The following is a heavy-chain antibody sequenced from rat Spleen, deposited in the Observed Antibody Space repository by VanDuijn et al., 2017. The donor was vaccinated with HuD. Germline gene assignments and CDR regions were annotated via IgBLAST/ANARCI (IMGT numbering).Heavy chain of an antibody. D-gene: IGHD1-6*01. CDR3: ARMYTTDYYWCFDF. Sequence: EVQLVESGGGLVQPGRSLLLSCGASGFTFNNYWMTWIRQAPGKGLEWIASITNTGGSTYYPDSVKGRFTISRDNARSTLYLQMDSLRSEDTATYYCARMYTTDYYWCFDFWGPGTMVTVSS. CDR2: ITNTGGST. CDR1: GFTFNNYW. V-gene: IGHV5-31*01. J-gene: IGHJ1*01.